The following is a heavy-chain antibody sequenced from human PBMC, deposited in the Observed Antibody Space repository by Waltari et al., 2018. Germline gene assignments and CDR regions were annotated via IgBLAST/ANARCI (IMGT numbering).Heavy chain of an antibody. V-gene: IGHV4-59*01. D-gene: IGHD4-4*01. J-gene: IGHJ4*02. CDR3: ARDDFSNYGHFDY. CDR1: GGSINSFY. Sequence: QVQLQESGPGLVKPSETLSLICTVSGGSINSFYWSWIRQPPGRGLEWIGYSFYTGSTSYSPSRKSRVTISVDTSKNQFSLKLTSGTAADTAVYYCARDDFSNYGHFDYWGQGTLVTVSS. CDR2: SFYTGST.